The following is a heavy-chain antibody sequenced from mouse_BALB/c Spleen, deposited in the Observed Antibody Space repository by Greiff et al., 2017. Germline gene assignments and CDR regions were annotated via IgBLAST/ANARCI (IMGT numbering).Heavy chain of an antibody. D-gene: IGHD1-1*01. CDR3: AYYYGSRGDFDY. J-gene: IGHJ2*01. CDR2: INPSSGYT. CDR1: GYTFTSYT. Sequence: AAELARPGASVKMSCKASGYTFTSYTMHWVKQRPGQGLEWIGYINPSSGYTEYNQKFKDKTTLTADKSSSTAYMQLSSLTSEDSAVYYCAYYYGSRGDFDYWGQGTTLTVSS. V-gene: IGHV1-4*02.